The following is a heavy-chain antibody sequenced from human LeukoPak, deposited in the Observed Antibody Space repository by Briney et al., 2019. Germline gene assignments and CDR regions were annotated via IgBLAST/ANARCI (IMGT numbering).Heavy chain of an antibody. CDR3: ARLRSSSWYYLPWFDP. Sequence: SETLSLTCAVYGGSFSGYYWSWIRQPPGKGLEWIGEINHSGSTNYNPSLKSRVTISVDASKNQFSLKLSSVTAADTAVYYCARLRSSSWYYLPWFDPWGQGTLLTVSS. CDR1: GGSFSGYY. D-gene: IGHD6-13*01. V-gene: IGHV4-34*01. J-gene: IGHJ5*02. CDR2: INHSGST.